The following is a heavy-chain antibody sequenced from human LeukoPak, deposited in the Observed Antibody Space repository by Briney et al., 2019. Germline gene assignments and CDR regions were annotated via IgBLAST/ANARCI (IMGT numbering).Heavy chain of an antibody. V-gene: IGHV3-30*18. Sequence: GRSLRLSCAASGFTFSSYGMHWVRQAPGKGLEWVAVVSSDGGTTYYADSVKGRFTISRDNSKNTLYLQMNSLRGEDTAIYYCTKESATGSRYSFDYWGQGTLVTVSS. D-gene: IGHD2-15*01. CDR2: VSSDGGTT. J-gene: IGHJ4*02. CDR1: GFTFSSYG. CDR3: TKESATGSRYSFDY.